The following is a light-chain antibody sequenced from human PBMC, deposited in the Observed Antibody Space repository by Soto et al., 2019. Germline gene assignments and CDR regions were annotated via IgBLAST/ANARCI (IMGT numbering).Light chain of an antibody. CDR3: QNYNSYSEA. CDR2: KAS. V-gene: IGKV1-5*03. Sequence: DIQMTQSPSTLSGSVGDRVTITCRASQTISSWLAWYQQKPGKAPKLLIYKASTFKSGVPSRFSGSGSGTEFTLTISSLQPDDFATYYCQNYNSYSEALGQGTRVDIK. J-gene: IGKJ1*01. CDR1: QTISSW.